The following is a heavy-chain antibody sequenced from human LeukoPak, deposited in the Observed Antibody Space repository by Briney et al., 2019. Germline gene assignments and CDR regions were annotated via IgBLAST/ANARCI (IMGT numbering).Heavy chain of an antibody. CDR3: ARHYGP. CDR1: GDSISSNTYY. J-gene: IGHJ4*02. V-gene: IGHV4-39*01. D-gene: IGHD3-10*01. Sequence: SETLSLTCTVSGDSISSNTYYWGWIRQPPGKGLEWIVSHCHSESTYYNPSLKSRVSISVDTSKNHLSLRLNSVTATDTAVYYCARHYGPWGQGTLVTVSS. CDR2: HCHSEST.